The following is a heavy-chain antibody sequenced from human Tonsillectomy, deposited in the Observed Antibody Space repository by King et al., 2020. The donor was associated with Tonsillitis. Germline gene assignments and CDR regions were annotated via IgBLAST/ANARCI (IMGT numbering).Heavy chain of an antibody. J-gene: IGHJ6*02. CDR3: ARDLWFGNYYYGMDV. D-gene: IGHD3-10*01. V-gene: IGHV4-59*01. CDR2: IYYSGST. CDR1: GGSISGYY. Sequence: VQLQESGPGLVKPSETLSLTCSVSGGSISGYYWSWIRQPPGKGLEWIGLIYYSGSTNYNPSLKSRVTISVDTSKNQFSLKLRSVSAADTGVYYCARDLWFGNYYYGMDVWGRGTTVTVSS.